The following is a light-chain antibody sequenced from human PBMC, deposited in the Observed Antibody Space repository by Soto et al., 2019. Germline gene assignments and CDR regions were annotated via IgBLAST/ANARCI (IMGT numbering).Light chain of an antibody. CDR1: QNIGSW. J-gene: IGKJ1*01. Sequence: DIQMTQSPSTLSASVGDRVTVTCRASQNIGSWVAWYQQKPGKAPNLLIYKASTLENVVPSRFSGTGSGTEFTLTIISLQPDDFATYYCQQYSPYSARTFGQGTKVEVK. V-gene: IGKV1-5*03. CDR3: QQYSPYSART. CDR2: KAS.